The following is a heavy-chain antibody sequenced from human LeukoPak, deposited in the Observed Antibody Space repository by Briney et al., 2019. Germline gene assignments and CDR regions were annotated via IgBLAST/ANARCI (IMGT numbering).Heavy chain of an antibody. D-gene: IGHD4-4*01. CDR1: GGSFSGYY. V-gene: IGHV4-34*01. J-gene: IGHJ4*02. CDR3: ARGDSFDY. CDR2: INHSGST. Sequence: SETLSLTCAVYGGSFSGYYWSWIRQPPGKGLEWIGEINHSGSTNYNPSLKSRVTISVDTSKNQFSLQLNSVTPEDTAVYYCARGDSFDYWGQGTLVTVSS.